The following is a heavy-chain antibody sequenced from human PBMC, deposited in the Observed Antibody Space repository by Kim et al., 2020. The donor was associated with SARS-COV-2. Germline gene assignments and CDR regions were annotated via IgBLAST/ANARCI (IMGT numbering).Heavy chain of an antibody. CDR1: GYTFTDYY. Sequence: ASVKVSCKASGYTFTDYYIHWVRQAPGQGLEWMGLISPNNGGTKYAQNFQGRVTMTRDTSITTGYMELTRLTSDDTAVYYCAKEQKVISGSYHGDFDYWG. CDR3: AKEQKVISGSYHGDFDY. D-gene: IGHD1-26*01. CDR2: ISPNNGGT. V-gene: IGHV1-2*06. J-gene: IGHJ4*01.